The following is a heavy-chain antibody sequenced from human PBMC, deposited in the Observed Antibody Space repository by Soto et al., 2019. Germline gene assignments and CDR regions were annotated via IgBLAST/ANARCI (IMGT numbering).Heavy chain of an antibody. CDR3: AKVRVKDYYYYAMDV. J-gene: IGHJ6*02. CDR1: GFTFSSYG. V-gene: IGHV3-30*18. D-gene: IGHD4-4*01. CDR2: MSNDGTSR. Sequence: SLRLSCAASGFTFSSYGMHWVRQAPGKGLEWVAVMSNDGTSRFYADSVKGRFTISRDNSKNTLYLQMNSLRAEDTAIYYCAKVRVKDYYYYAMDVWGQGTTVTVSS.